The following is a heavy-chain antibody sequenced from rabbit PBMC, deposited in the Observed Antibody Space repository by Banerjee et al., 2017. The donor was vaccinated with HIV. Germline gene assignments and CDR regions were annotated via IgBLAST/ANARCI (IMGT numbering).Heavy chain of an antibody. V-gene: IGHV1S45*01. CDR3: ARDLAGVIGWNFGL. CDR1: GFDFSRHA. Sequence: QEQLEESGGGLVKPEGSLTLTCKASGFDFSRHAMCWVRQAPGKGLEWIACINTSTGNTVYASWAKGRFTISKTSSTTVTLQMTSLTAADTATYFCARDLAGVIGWNFGLWGPGTLVTVS. D-gene: IGHD4-1*01. J-gene: IGHJ4*01. CDR2: INTSTGNT.